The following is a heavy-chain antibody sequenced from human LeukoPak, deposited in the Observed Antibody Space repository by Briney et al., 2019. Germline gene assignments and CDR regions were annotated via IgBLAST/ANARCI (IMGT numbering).Heavy chain of an antibody. V-gene: IGHV3-11*01. CDR3: ASPPYYYDSSGYSKKPQIAFDI. CDR2: ISSSGSTI. D-gene: IGHD3-22*01. J-gene: IGHJ3*02. Sequence: GGSLRLSCAASGFTFSDYYMSWIRQAPGKGLEWVSYISSSGSTIYYADSVKGRFTISRDNAKNSLYLQMNSLRAEDTAVYYCASPPYYYDSSGYSKKPQIAFDIWGQGTMVTVSS. CDR1: GFTFSDYY.